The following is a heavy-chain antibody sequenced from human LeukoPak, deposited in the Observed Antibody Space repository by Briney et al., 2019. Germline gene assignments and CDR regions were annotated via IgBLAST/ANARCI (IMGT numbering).Heavy chain of an antibody. D-gene: IGHD2-21*02. CDR1: GYTLTELS. V-gene: IGHV1-24*01. CDR3: ATVVVVTAIFPGEYFQH. J-gene: IGHJ1*01. Sequence: ASVKVSCKVSGYTLTELSMHWVRQAPGKGLEWMGGFDPEDGETIYAQKFQGRVTMTEDTSTDTAYMELSSLRSGDTAVYYCATVVVVTAIFPGEYFQHWGQGTLVTVSS. CDR2: FDPEDGET.